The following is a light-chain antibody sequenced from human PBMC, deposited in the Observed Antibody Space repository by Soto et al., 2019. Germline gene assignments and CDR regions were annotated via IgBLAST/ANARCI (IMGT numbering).Light chain of an antibody. J-gene: IGKJ1*01. Sequence: DLQMTQSPSTLSGSVGDRVTITCRASQTISSWLAWYQQKPGKAPKLLIYKASTLKSGVPSRFSGSGSGTEFTLTISSLQPDDFATYYCQHSNSYSEAFGQGTKVELK. CDR1: QTISSW. CDR2: KAS. V-gene: IGKV1-5*03. CDR3: QHSNSYSEA.